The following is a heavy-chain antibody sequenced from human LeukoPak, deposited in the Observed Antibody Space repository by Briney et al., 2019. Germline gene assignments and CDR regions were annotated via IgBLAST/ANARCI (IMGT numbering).Heavy chain of an antibody. J-gene: IGHJ6*03. CDR3: ARIGRLLWFGGGDYYYMDV. CDR2: IIAYNGNT. D-gene: IGHD3-10*01. CDR1: GYTFTSYG. Sequence: GASVKVCCKASGYTFTSYGFSRVRQAPGQGLEWMGWIIAYNGNTNKAHKHQGRVTMTTDTSTSRAYMELGSLRSDDTAVYCCARIGRLLWFGGGDYYYMDVWGKGSTVSVSS. V-gene: IGHV1-18*01.